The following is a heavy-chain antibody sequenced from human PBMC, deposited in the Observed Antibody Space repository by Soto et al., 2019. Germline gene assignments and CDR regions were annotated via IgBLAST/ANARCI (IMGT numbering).Heavy chain of an antibody. CDR1: GYTFTNLD. V-gene: IGHV1-8*01. CDR3: ARGGPEGGGVWYMEV. J-gene: IGHJ6*03. Sequence: GASVKVSCKASGYTFTNLDLYWVRQATGQGLEWMGWMNPDSGNTGYAQKFQGRVTMTRNTSIGTAYMELSSLRSEDTAVYYCARGGPEGGGVWYMEVWGKGTTVTVSS. CDR2: MNPDSGNT. D-gene: IGHD3-3*01.